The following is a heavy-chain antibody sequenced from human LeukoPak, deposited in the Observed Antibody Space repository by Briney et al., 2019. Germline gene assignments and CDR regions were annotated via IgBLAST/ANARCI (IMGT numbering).Heavy chain of an antibody. D-gene: IGHD7-27*01. CDR3: ARGTGYCLDP. Sequence: GGSLRLSCAASGFTFSSYEMNWVRQAPGKGLEWVSYISSSGSTIYYADSVKGRYTLSRDNAKNSLYLQMNSLRAEDTAVYYCARGTGYCLDPWGQGTLVTVSS. CDR2: ISSSGSTI. J-gene: IGHJ5*02. V-gene: IGHV3-48*03. CDR1: GFTFSSYE.